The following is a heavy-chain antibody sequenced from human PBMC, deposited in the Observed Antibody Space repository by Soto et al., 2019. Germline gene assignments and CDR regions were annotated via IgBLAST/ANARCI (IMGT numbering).Heavy chain of an antibody. CDR2: IIPIFGTA. CDR3: ARARQSPNYYDSSGYYPTDY. V-gene: IGHV1-69*13. J-gene: IGHJ4*02. CDR1: GGTFSSYA. Sequence: GASVKVSCKASGGTFSSYAISWVRQAPGQGLEWMGGIIPIFGTANYAQKFQGRVTITADESTSTAYMELSSLRSEDTAVYYCARARQSPNYYDSSGYYPTDYWGQGTLVTVSS. D-gene: IGHD3-22*01.